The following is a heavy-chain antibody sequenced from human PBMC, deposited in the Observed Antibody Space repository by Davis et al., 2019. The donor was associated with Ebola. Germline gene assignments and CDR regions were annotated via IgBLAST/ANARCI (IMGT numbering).Heavy chain of an antibody. J-gene: IGHJ6*02. V-gene: IGHV5-51*01. CDR3: ARHRYSSNWYDGMDV. D-gene: IGHD6-13*01. CDR2: IYPGDSDT. CDR1: GYSFTMYW. Sequence: KVSCKASGYSFTMYWIGWVRQMPGKGLEWMGIIYPGDSDTRYSPSFQGQVTISADKSISTAYLQWSSLKASDTAIYYCARHRYSSNWYDGMDVWGQGTTVTVSS.